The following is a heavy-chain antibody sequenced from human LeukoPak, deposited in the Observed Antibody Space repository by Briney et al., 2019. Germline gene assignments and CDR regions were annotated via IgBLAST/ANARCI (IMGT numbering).Heavy chain of an antibody. J-gene: IGHJ6*02. D-gene: IGHD3-10*01. CDR1: GGSISSSSYY. CDR3: ARHSREVRARDPIYGMDV. CDR2: IYYSGST. Sequence: PSETLSLTCTASGGSISSSSYYWGWIRQPPGQGLEWIGCIYYSGSTYYNPSLKSRVTISVDTTKNQFSLKLSSVTAADTAGYYCARHSREVRARDPIYGMDVWGQGTTVTVSS. V-gene: IGHV4-39*01.